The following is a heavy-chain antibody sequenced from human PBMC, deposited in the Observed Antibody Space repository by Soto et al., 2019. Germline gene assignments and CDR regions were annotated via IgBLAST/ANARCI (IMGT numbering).Heavy chain of an antibody. CDR3: ARLFCSTNTCDSWFDP. V-gene: IGHV5-10-1*01. CDR1: GYTFTTFW. Sequence: GESLKISCTGFGYTFTTFWISWVRQMPGKGLEWMGRIDPRDSYVNYSPSFQGHVTISLDKSISTAYLQWGSLKASDTAMYYCARLFCSTNTCDSWFDPWGQGTLVTVSS. CDR2: IDPRDSYV. D-gene: IGHD2-2*01. J-gene: IGHJ5*02.